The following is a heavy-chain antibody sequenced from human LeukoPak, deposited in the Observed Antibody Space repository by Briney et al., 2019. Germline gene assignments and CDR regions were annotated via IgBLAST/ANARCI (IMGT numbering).Heavy chain of an antibody. Sequence: GGSLRLSCAASGFTFRNYAMYWARHAPGRGLEWAAVVSFDGNTTFYSDSVKGRFAISRDNSKNTLYLEMNSLRPEDTAVYYCARFRATTTRFDYWGQGTLVTVSS. D-gene: IGHD3-10*01. CDR1: GFTFRNYA. CDR3: ARFRATTTRFDY. CDR2: VSFDGNTT. J-gene: IGHJ4*02. V-gene: IGHV3-30*09.